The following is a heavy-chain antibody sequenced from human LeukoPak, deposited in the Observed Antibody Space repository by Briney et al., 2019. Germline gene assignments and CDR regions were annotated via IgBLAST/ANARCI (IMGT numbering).Heavy chain of an antibody. V-gene: IGHV3-48*01. CDR2: ISSSSSTI. J-gene: IGHJ3*02. D-gene: IGHD1-26*01. CDR3: ARDREGSDAFDI. Sequence: PGGSLRLSCAASGFTFSSYSMNWVRQAPGKGLEWVSYISSSSSTIYYADSVKGRFTISRDNAKNSLYLQMNSLRAEDTAVYYCARDREGSDAFDIWGQGTMATVSS. CDR1: GFTFSSYS.